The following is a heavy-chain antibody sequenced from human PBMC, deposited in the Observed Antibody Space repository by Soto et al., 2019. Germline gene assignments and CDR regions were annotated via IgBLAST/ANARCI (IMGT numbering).Heavy chain of an antibody. D-gene: IGHD2-15*01. J-gene: IGHJ6*02. CDR2: IVVGSGNT. V-gene: IGHV1-58*01. CDR1: GFTFTSSA. CDR3: ARGGARISQSPAKTWVLNYYGMDV. Sequence: ASVKVSCKASGFTFTSSAVQWVRQARGQRLEWIGWIVVGSGNTNYAQKFQERVTITRDMSTSTAYMELSSLRSEDTAVYYCARGGARISQSPAKTWVLNYYGMDVWGQGTTVTVSS.